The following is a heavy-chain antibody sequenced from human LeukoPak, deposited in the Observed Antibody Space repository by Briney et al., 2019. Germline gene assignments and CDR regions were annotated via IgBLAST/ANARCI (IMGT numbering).Heavy chain of an antibody. CDR1: GFTFSTYA. Sequence: QPGGSLRLSCAASGFTFSTYAMSWVRRAPGKGLEWVSSIGASGGSTYYADSVKGRFTISRDNSKDTLYLQMNSLRAEDTAVYYCASPGYDILTPLDYWGQGTLVTVSS. CDR3: ASPGYDILTPLDY. V-gene: IGHV3-23*01. D-gene: IGHD3-9*01. J-gene: IGHJ4*02. CDR2: IGASGGST.